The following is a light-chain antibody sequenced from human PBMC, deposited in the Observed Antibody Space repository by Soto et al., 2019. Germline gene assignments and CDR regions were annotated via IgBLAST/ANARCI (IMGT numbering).Light chain of an antibody. CDR3: LQDYNYPLT. J-gene: IGKJ4*01. CDR2: AAS. CDR1: QGIRND. V-gene: IGKV1-6*01. Sequence: AIQMTQSPSSLPASVGDRFTITCRASQGIRNDLGWYQQKPGKAPKLLIYAASSLQSGVPSRFSGSGSGTDFTLTISSLQPEDFATYYCLQDYNYPLTFGGGTKVDIK.